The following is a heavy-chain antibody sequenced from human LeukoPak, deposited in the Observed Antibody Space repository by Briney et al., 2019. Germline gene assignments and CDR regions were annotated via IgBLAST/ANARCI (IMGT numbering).Heavy chain of an antibody. CDR2: INSDGSST. V-gene: IGHV3-74*01. Sequence: GESLRLSCAASGFTFSTYWMHWVRQAPGKGLVWVSRINSDGSSTTYADSVKGRFTISRDNAKNTLFLQMNSLRVEDTAVYYCARGASTDTGWFDPWGQGTLVTVSS. CDR3: ARGASTDTGWFDP. J-gene: IGHJ5*02. CDR1: GFTFSTYW. D-gene: IGHD2-2*01.